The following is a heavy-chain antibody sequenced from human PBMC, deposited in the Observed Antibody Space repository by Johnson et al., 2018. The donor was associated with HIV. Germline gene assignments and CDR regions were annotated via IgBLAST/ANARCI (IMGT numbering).Heavy chain of an antibody. J-gene: IGHJ3*02. CDR2: IRFDGSNK. Sequence: QMQLVESGGGVVQPGRSLRLSCAASGFTFSSYGMHWVRQAPGKGLEWVAFIRFDGSNKYYADSVKGRFTISRDNSKNTLSLQMNSLRTEDTAVYYCAKVADPSCGCDCYSWLFAFDIWGRGTMVTVSS. D-gene: IGHD2-21*02. CDR3: AKVADPSCGCDCYSWLFAFDI. CDR1: GFTFSSYG. V-gene: IGHV3-30*02.